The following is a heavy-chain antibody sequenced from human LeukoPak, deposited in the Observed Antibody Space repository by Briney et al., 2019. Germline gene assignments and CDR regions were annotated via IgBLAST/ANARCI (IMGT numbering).Heavy chain of an antibody. D-gene: IGHD3-22*01. CDR2: IKQDGSEK. CDR1: GYSFSTSW. Sequence: GGSLRLSCAASGYSFSTSWMSWVRQAPGKGLEWVANIKQDGSEKYYVDSVKGRFTISRDNAKNSLYLQMNSLRAEDSAVYCCATYHSSDFFDYWGQGTLVTVSS. CDR3: ATYHSSDFFDY. V-gene: IGHV3-7*01. J-gene: IGHJ4*02.